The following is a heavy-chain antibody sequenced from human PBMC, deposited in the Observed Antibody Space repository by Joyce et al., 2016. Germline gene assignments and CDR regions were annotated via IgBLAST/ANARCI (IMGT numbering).Heavy chain of an antibody. J-gene: IGHJ6*02. V-gene: IGHV3-21*01. D-gene: IGHD3-16*01. CDR1: GSTVSSSG. CDR3: ARGGISYYYAMDV. Sequence: QLVESGGCVVKPGGSLRLSCEASGSTVSSSGMSWFRQAPGKGREWVAAISGTSYYIFHAETVRGRFTVSRDNAKKTLYLQMNSLRAEDSAVFYCARGGISYYYAMDVWGQGTTVTVSS. CDR2: ISGTSYYI.